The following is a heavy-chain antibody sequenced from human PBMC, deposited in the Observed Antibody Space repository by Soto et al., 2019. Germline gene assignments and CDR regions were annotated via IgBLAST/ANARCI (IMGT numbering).Heavy chain of an antibody. Sequence: GGSLRLSCAASGFTFSSYEMNWVRQAAGTGLEWVSYISSSGSTIYYADSVKGRFTISRDNAKNSLYLQMNSLRAEDTAVYYCARDGIRYFDWLDYYYYGMDVWGQGTTVTVSS. V-gene: IGHV3-48*03. CDR1: GFTFSSYE. CDR3: ARDGIRYFDWLDYYYYGMDV. J-gene: IGHJ6*02. CDR2: ISSSGSTI. D-gene: IGHD3-9*01.